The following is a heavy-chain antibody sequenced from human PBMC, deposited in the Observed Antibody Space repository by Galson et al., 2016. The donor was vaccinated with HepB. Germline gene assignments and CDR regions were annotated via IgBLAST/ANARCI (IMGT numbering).Heavy chain of an antibody. CDR2: ISYDGSNK. J-gene: IGHJ4*02. CDR1: GLTFRSYA. Sequence: SLRLCCAASGLTFRSYAMHWVRQVPGKGLEWVAVISYDGSNKYYADSVKGRFTISRDNSKNTLYLQMNSLRAEDTAVYYCARDADIVKVPAAIRADYWGQGTLVTVSS. CDR3: ARDADIVKVPAAIRADY. V-gene: IGHV3-30*04. D-gene: IGHD2-2*02.